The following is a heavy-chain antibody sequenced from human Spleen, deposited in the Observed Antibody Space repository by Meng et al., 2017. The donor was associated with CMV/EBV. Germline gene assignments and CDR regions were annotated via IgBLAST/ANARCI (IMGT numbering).Heavy chain of an antibody. CDR2: INPSGGTT. J-gene: IGHJ3*02. CDR3: AAEGADGWLRGLPEGDAFDI. CDR1: GYTFTSYY. V-gene: IGHV1-46*01. Sequence: ASVKVSCKASGYTFTSYYLHWVRQAPGQGLEWMGIINPSGGTTTYAQKFQGRVTITRDMSTSTAYMELSSLRSEDTAVYYCAAEGADGWLRGLPEGDAFDIWGQGTMVTVSS. D-gene: IGHD5-12*01.